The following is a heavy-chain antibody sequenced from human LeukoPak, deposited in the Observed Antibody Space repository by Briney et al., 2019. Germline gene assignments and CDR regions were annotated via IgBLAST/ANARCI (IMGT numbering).Heavy chain of an antibody. V-gene: IGHV3-30*02. J-gene: IGHJ4*02. CDR1: GFTFSSYG. Sequence: PGGSLRLSCAASGFTFSSYGMHWVRQAPGKGLEWVAFIRYDGSNKYYADSVKGRFTISRDNSKNTLYLQMNSLRAEDTAVYYCARESGSYHRRSFDYWGQGTLVTVSS. D-gene: IGHD1-26*01. CDR3: ARESGSYHRRSFDY. CDR2: IRYDGSNK.